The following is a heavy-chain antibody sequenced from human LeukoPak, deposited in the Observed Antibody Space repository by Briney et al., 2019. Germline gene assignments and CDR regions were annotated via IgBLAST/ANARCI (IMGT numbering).Heavy chain of an antibody. V-gene: IGHV1-18*01. CDR1: GYTFTSYG. CDR3: ARDGRIAAAGDPLDY. CDR2: ISAYNGNT. D-gene: IGHD6-13*01. J-gene: IGHJ4*02. Sequence: ASVKVSCKASGYTFTSYGISWVRQAPGQGLEWMGWISAYNGNTNYAQKLQGRVTTTTDTSTSTAYMELRSLRSDDTAVYYCARDGRIAAAGDPLDYWGQGTLVTVSS.